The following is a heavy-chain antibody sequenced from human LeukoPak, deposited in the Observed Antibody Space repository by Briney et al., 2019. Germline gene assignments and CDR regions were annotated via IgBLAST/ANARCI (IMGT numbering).Heavy chain of an antibody. Sequence: ASVKVSCKASGYTFTSYYMHWVRQAPGQGLEWMGIINPSGGSTSYAQKFQGRVTMTRDTSTSTVYMELSSLRSEDTAVYYCHSRGRDGYNRYYFDYWGQGTLVTVSS. CDR3: HSRGRDGYNRYYFDY. J-gene: IGHJ4*02. CDR2: INPSGGST. V-gene: IGHV1-46*01. CDR1: GYTFTSYY. D-gene: IGHD5-24*01.